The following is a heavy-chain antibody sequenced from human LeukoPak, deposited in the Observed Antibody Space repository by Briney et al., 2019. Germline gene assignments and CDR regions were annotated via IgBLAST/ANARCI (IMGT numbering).Heavy chain of an antibody. Sequence: TGGSLRLSCAASGFTFSSYSMNWVRQAPGKRLEWVSSISSSSSYIYYADSVKGRFTISRDNAKNSLYLQMNSLRAEDTAVYYCARDFRFYGGSLDYWGQGTLVTVSS. V-gene: IGHV3-21*01. CDR2: ISSSSSYI. J-gene: IGHJ4*02. D-gene: IGHD4-23*01. CDR3: ARDFRFYGGSLDY. CDR1: GFTFSSYS.